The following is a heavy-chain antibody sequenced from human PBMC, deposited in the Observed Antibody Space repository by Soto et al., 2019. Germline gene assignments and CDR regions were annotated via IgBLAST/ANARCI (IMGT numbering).Heavy chain of an antibody. Sequence: EVQLVESGGGLVQPGGSLRLSCAASGFTVSSNYMSWVRQAPGKGLEWVSVINSGGSTYYADSVKGRFTISRDNSKNTLYLHMNSMCDEDTAVYYCARDMRSYGVVSWFDPWGQGTLVTVSS. CDR2: INSGGST. V-gene: IGHV3-66*01. D-gene: IGHD5-18*01. CDR3: ARDMRSYGVVSWFDP. J-gene: IGHJ5*02. CDR1: GFTVSSNY.